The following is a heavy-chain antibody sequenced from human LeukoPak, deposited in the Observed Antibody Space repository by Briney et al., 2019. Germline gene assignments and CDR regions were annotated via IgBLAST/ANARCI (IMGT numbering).Heavy chain of an antibody. CDR1: GFTFSSYG. V-gene: IGHV3-30*03. J-gene: IGHJ4*02. CDR3: ARAYDSSGYYQN. D-gene: IGHD3-22*01. CDR2: ISYDGSNK. Sequence: GGSLRLSCAASGFTFSSYGMHWVRQAPGKGLEWVAVISYDGSNKYYADSVKGRFTISRDNSKNTLYLQMNSLRAEDTAVYYCARAYDSSGYYQNWGQGTLVTVSS.